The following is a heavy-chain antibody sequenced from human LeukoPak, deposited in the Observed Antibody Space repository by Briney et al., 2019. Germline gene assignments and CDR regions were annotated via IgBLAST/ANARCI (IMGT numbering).Heavy chain of an antibody. D-gene: IGHD2-15*01. V-gene: IGHV4-59*08. J-gene: IGHJ4*02. CDR3: ARLTLGRSVDY. CDR2: VFYSGST. Sequence: PSETLSLTCTVSGGSINSYYWSWIRQPPGKGLEWIGYVFYSGSTSYNPSLKSRVTISVDTSKNQFSLKLSSVTAADTAVYYCARLTLGRSVDYWGQGTLVTVSS. CDR1: GGSINSYY.